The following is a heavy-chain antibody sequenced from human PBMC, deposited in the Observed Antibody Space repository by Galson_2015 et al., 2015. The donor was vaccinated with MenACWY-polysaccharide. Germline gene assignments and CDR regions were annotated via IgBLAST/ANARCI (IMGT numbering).Heavy chain of an antibody. J-gene: IGHJ4*02. Sequence: PALVNPTQTLTLTCTFSGFSLNTRGVGVGWIRQPPGKALEWLALIYWDNDKRYSPSLKTRLTITKDTSKNQVFLALTNVDPVDTATYYCAHGQYYYATSSFSYYFDVWGPGTLVTVSS. CDR2: IYWDNDK. CDR1: GFSLNTRGVG. D-gene: IGHD3-10*01. CDR3: AHGQYYYATSSFSYYFDV. V-gene: IGHV2-5*02.